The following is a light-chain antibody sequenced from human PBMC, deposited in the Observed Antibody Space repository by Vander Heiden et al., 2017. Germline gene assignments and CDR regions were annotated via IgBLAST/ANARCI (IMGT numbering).Light chain of an antibody. V-gene: IGLV1-47*01. CDR1: DSNIRRNY. J-gene: IGLJ2*01. CDR2: RNH. CDR3: AAWDVSLSGVL. Sequence: QSVLTQPPSASGTPGQRVIIPCSGCDSNIRRNYMYWYQQLSGTAPKLLIYRNHQRPSGVPDRFSGSKSGTSASLAISGLRSEDEADYYCAAWDVSLSGVLFGGGTKVTVL.